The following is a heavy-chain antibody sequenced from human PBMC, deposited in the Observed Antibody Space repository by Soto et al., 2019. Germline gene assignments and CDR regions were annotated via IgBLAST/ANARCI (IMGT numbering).Heavy chain of an antibody. Sequence: PGGSLRLSCAASGFTFSNYAMHWVRQAPGKGLEWVAVISDDGNHKNYADSVKGRFTISRDKSKNTLYLQMNSLKFEDTAVYYCARGLVVVVTRDWFDPWGQGTLGTVSS. CDR3: ARGLVVVVTRDWFDP. J-gene: IGHJ5*02. CDR1: GFTFSNYA. CDR2: ISDDGNHK. D-gene: IGHD3-22*01. V-gene: IGHV3-30-3*01.